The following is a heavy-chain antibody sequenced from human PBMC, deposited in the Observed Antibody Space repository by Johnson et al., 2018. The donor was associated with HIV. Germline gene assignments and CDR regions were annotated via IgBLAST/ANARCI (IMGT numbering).Heavy chain of an antibody. V-gene: IGHV3-NL1*01. CDR3: ARDGLAANAFDT. D-gene: IGHD3/OR15-3a*01. Sequence: QVQLVESGGGVVQPGRSLRLSCAASGFTFSSYGMHWVRQAPGKGLEWVSVIYSGGSTYYADSVKGRFTIFRDNAKNTLYLQMNSLRAEDTAVYYCARDGLAANAFDTWGQGTMVTVSS. CDR2: IYSGGST. J-gene: IGHJ3*02. CDR1: GFTFSSYG.